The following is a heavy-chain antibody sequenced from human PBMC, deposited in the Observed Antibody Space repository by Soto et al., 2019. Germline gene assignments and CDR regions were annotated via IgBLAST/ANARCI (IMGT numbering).Heavy chain of an antibody. Sequence: EVQLLESGGGLVQPGASLRLSCAASGFTFTTFDMSWARQAPGKGLEWVSVVRGRDGSTSYADSLKGRFTISKDSSKNTLYLQMNSLRAEDTALYYCTKGAWLHYWGQGALPTV. D-gene: IGHD5-12*01. J-gene: IGHJ4*02. CDR1: GFTFTTFD. CDR2: VRGRDGST. V-gene: IGHV3-23*01. CDR3: TKGAWLHY.